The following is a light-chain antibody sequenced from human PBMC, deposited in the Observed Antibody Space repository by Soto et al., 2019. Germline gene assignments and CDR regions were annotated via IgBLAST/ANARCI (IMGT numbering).Light chain of an antibody. CDR1: QYINTR. V-gene: IGKV3-11*01. Sequence: EIVLTQSPATLSSFPGDRVTLSCRASQYINTRLAWYQHRPGQAPRLLIYQTSLGAAGIPARFSASGSGTDFTLTISSLQPEDSATYFCLQHNSYPRTFGQGTKVDIK. CDR3: LQHNSYPRT. J-gene: IGKJ1*01. CDR2: QTS.